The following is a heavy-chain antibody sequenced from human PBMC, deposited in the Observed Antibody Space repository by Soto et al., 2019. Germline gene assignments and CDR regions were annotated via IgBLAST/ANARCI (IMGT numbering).Heavy chain of an antibody. D-gene: IGHD3-16*02. Sequence: QLQLQESGPGLVKASETLSLTCSVSGDSISRSANYWGWVRHSPGRGREGIGSFYYSGKTYFNPSLRSRVSFSADTSKNQLSLRLTSVTAADTARYFCAKHPFNPLVTPYWYFDVWGRGTLVTVST. CDR2: FYYSGKT. CDR3: AKHPFNPLVTPYWYFDV. J-gene: IGHJ2*01. CDR1: GDSISRSANY. V-gene: IGHV4-39*01.